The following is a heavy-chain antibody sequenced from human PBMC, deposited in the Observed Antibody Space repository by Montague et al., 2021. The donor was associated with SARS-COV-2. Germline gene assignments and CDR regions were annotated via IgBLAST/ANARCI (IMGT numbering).Heavy chain of an antibody. J-gene: IGHJ4*02. CDR1: GESLSGYY. CDR3: ARPSCSSTSCYGPLWY. Sequence: SETLSLTCAVYGESLSGYYWSWIRQPPGKGLEWIGEINHSGSTNSNPPLKSRLTISVDTSKNQFSLKLSSVTAADTAVYYCARPSCSSTSCYGPLWYWGQGTLVTVSS. V-gene: IGHV4-34*01. CDR2: INHSGST. D-gene: IGHD2-2*01.